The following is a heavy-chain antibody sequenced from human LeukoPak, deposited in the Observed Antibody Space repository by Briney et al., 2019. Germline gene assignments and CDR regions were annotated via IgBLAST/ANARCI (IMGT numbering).Heavy chain of an antibody. CDR3: ARDPGAFDI. CDR2: IYHSGST. Sequence: SQTLSLTCAVSGGSISSGGYSWSWIRQPPGKGLEWIGYIYHSGSTYYNPSLKSRVTISVDRSKNQFSLKLSSVTAADTAVYYCARDPGAFDIWGQGTMVTVSS. J-gene: IGHJ3*02. CDR1: GGSISSGGYS. D-gene: IGHD1-14*01. V-gene: IGHV4-30-2*01.